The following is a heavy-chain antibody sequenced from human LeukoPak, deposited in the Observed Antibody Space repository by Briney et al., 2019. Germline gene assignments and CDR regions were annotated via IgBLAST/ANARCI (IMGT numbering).Heavy chain of an antibody. CDR2: INHSGST. V-gene: IGHV4-34*01. CDR3: ARGIFNYYDSSGYYYYFDY. D-gene: IGHD3-22*01. CDR1: GGSFSGYY. J-gene: IGHJ4*02. Sequence: SETLSLTCAVYGGSFSGYYWSWIRQPPGKGLEWIGEINHSGSTNCNPSLKSRVTISVDTSKNQFSLKLSSVTAADTAVYYCARGIFNYYDSSGYYYYFDYWGQGTLVTVSS.